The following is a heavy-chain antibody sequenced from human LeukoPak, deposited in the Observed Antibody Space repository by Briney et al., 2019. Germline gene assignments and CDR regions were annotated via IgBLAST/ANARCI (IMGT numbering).Heavy chain of an antibody. V-gene: IGHV3-11*04. CDR1: GFTFSDYY. CDR2: ISSSGSNI. Sequence: PGGSLRLSCAASGFTFSDYYMSWIRQAPGKGLGWDAYISSSGSNIYYADSVKGRFTISRDDAKNSLYLQMNSLRAEGTAVYYCAGELLLDVWGKGTTVTVSS. J-gene: IGHJ6*04. CDR3: AGELLLDV.